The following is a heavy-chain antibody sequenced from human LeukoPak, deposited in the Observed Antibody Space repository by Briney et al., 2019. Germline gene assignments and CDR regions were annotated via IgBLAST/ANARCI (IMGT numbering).Heavy chain of an antibody. CDR3: AKDGGVVVAAIH. D-gene: IGHD2-15*01. CDR1: GFTFSSYG. Sequence: TGRSLRLSCAASGFTFSSYGMHWVRQAPGKGLEWVAVISYDGSNKYYAGSVKGRFTISRDNSKNTLYLQMNSLRAEDTAVYYCAKDGGVVVAAIHWGQGTLVTVSS. V-gene: IGHV3-30*18. CDR2: ISYDGSNK. J-gene: IGHJ4*02.